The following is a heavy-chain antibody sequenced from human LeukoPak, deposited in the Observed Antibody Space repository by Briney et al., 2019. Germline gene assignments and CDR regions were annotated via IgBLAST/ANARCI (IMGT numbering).Heavy chain of an antibody. Sequence: PSETLSLTCAVYGGSFSGYYWSWIRQPPGKGLEWIGEINHSGSTNYNPSLKGRVTISVDTSKNQFSLKLSSVTAADTAVYYCARRLRDIVVVPAAIVHHWFDPWGQGTLVTVSS. CDR2: INHSGST. CDR1: GGSFSGYY. D-gene: IGHD2-2*01. J-gene: IGHJ5*02. CDR3: ARRLRDIVVVPAAIVHHWFDP. V-gene: IGHV4-34*01.